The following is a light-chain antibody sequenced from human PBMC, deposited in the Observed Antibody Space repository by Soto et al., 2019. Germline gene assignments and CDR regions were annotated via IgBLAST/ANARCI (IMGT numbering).Light chain of an antibody. CDR3: QHYDISLFA. V-gene: IGKV3-20*01. CDR1: QSVSSN. J-gene: IGKJ3*01. Sequence: EIALTQSPGTLSVSPGERATLSCRASQSVSSNLAWYQQKPGQAPRLLIYGVSSRATGIPDRFSGSGFGTDFTLTISRLEPEDFAVYYCQHYDISLFAFGPGTKVDIK. CDR2: GVS.